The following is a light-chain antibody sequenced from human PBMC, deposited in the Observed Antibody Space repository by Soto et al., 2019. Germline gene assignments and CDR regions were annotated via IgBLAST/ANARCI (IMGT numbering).Light chain of an antibody. Sequence: VMTQSPGMLSVSPGERATLSCRASQSVSSNLAWYQQKPGQAPRLLIFGASYRATGIPARFSGSGSGTELNLTISSLQSEDFAIYVCQPYDDWLRLTFCGGTKVDIK. CDR3: QPYDDWLRLT. CDR1: QSVSSN. V-gene: IGKV3D-15*01. J-gene: IGKJ4*01. CDR2: GAS.